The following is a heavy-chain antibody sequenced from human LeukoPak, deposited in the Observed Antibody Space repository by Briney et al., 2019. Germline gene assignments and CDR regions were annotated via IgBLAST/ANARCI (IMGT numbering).Heavy chain of an antibody. J-gene: IGHJ4*02. Sequence: SETLSLACTISGGSISSYFWSWIRQPPGKGLEWIGSIYYSGSTYYNPSLKSRVTISVDTSKNQFSLKLSSVTAADTAVYYCARESRKYSSGWPTFDYWGQGTLVTVSS. CDR1: GGSISSYF. CDR2: IYYSGST. V-gene: IGHV4-39*07. D-gene: IGHD6-19*01. CDR3: ARESRKYSSGWPTFDY.